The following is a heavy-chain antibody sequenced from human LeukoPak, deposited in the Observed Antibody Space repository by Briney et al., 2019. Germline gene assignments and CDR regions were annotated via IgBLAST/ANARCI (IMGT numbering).Heavy chain of an antibody. CDR1: GYIFSNNH. D-gene: IGHD3-10*01. Sequence: ASVKVSCKASGYIFSNNHIHWVRQAPGQGLEWMGIIKIDGSSAKPGGGSTSYAQGFQGRISMISDMSNNTVYMELSRLRSDDTAVYYCATLRLVETTHYYGSGSYDYWGQGTLVTVSS. V-gene: IGHV1-46*01. CDR3: ATLRLVETTHYYGSGSYDY. CDR2: IKIDGSSAKPGGGST. J-gene: IGHJ4*02.